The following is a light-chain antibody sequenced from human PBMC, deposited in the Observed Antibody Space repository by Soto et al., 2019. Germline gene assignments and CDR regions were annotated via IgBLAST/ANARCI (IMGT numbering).Light chain of an antibody. CDR3: QQGYSPLLT. V-gene: IGKV1-39*01. Sequence: DIQMTQSPSSLSASVGDRVTLTCRASQSISKYLNWYQVKSGKGPKLLIYGTSTLQSGVPSRFRGSGSGTHFTLTISNLQPEDFAVYYCQQGYSPLLTFGGGTRVEIK. J-gene: IGKJ4*01. CDR2: GTS. CDR1: QSISKY.